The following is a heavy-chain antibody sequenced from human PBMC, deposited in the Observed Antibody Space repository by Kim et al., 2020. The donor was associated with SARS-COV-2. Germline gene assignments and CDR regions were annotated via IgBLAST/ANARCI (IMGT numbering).Heavy chain of an antibody. V-gene: IGHV4-59*13. Sequence: SETLCLTCTVSGGSISSYYWSWIRQPPGKGLEWIGYFYYSGSTNYNPSLKSRVTISVDTSKNQFSLKLSSVTAADTAVYYCARVDYYGSGYGMDVWGQGTTVTVS. CDR3: ARVDYYGSGYGMDV. J-gene: IGHJ6*02. CDR2: FYYSGST. CDR1: GGSISSYY. D-gene: IGHD3-10*01.